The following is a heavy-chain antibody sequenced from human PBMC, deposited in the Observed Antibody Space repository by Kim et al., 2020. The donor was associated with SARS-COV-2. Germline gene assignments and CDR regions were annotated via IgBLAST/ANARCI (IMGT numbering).Heavy chain of an antibody. D-gene: IGHD2-15*01. J-gene: IGHJ6*02. Sequence: ASVKVSCKASGYVFTDYYIHWVRQAPGQGLEWMGMVNPADGKTVYAQKFQGRVTMTRDTSAPSVYMELSRVRSEETAVYYCARRSCGGSGPLFGYYGMDVWGQGTTVTVSS. CDR2: VNPADGKT. CDR3: ARRSCGGSGPLFGYYGMDV. CDR1: GYVFTDYY. V-gene: IGHV1-46*01.